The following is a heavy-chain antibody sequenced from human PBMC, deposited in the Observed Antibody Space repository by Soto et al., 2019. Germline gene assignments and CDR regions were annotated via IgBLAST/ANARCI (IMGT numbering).Heavy chain of an antibody. V-gene: IGHV1-18*01. CDR3: ARGDGDKQGGGNWFDP. CDR1: GYTFTSYA. J-gene: IGHJ5*02. D-gene: IGHD4-17*01. Sequence: QVQLVQSGAEVKKPGASVKVSCKASGYTFTSYAISWVRQAPGQELEWMGWISAYNGNTHYAQKLQGTVTMTTDTSTCTAYMGLRSLRSDDTAVYYCARGDGDKQGGGNWFDPWGQGTLVTVSS. CDR2: ISAYNGNT.